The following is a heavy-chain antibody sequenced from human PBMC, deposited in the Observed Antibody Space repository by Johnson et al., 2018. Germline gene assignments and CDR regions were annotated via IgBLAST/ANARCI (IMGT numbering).Heavy chain of an antibody. D-gene: IGHD2-2*01. V-gene: IGHV4-34*01. CDR2: INHSGNT. J-gene: IGHJ1*01. Sequence: QVQLQQWGAGLLKPSETLSLTCAVYGGSFSGYYWSWIRSPPGKGLEGIGDINHSGNTNSSPSHKSRVTISVDTSKTQFSLKLSAVTAADTAVYYCARGRIVVIPAATISHFQHWGQGTLVTVSS. CDR3: ARGRIVVIPAATISHFQH. CDR1: GGSFSGYY.